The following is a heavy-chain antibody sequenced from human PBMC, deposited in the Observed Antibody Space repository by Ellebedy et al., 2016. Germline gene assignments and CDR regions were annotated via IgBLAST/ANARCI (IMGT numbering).Heavy chain of an antibody. CDR2: IYGNDDQ. Sequence: SGPTLVKPTQTLKLTCTFSGFSLSTDAVVVGWVRQPPGKAPEWLTFIYGNDDQRYSPSLRTRLTITRDSSKNQVILTMTNMEPVDTATYYCEHRSVVNAVGYWGQGLLVTVSS. CDR1: GFSLSTDAVV. J-gene: IGHJ4*02. D-gene: IGHD2-8*01. V-gene: IGHV2-5*01. CDR3: EHRSVVNAVGY.